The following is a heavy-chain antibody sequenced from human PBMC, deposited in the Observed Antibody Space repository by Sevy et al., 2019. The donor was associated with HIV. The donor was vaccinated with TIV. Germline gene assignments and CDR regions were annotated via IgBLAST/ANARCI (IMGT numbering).Heavy chain of an antibody. CDR1: GYTFTNYY. J-gene: IGHJ4*02. V-gene: IGHV1-46*03. Sequence: ASVKVSCKAFGYTFTNYYIHWVRQAPGQGLEWMGVINPGGGSTSNAQKFQGRVTVTRDTPTSTVYMELGSLRSEDTAVYYCCRESGGGGHSDYWGQGTLVTVSS. D-gene: IGHD3-16*01. CDR2: INPGGGST. CDR3: CRESGGGGHSDY.